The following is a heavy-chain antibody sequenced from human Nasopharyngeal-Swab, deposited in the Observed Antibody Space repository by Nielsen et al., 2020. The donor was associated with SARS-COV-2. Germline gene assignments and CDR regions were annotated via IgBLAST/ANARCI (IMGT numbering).Heavy chain of an antibody. CDR3: ARPRGSGWYREAFDI. CDR2: IYYSGST. D-gene: IGHD6-19*01. V-gene: IGHV4-39*01. Sequence: RQAPGKGLEWIGSIYYSGSTYYNPSLKSRVTISVDTSKNQFSLKLSSVTAADTAVYCCARPRGSGWYREAFDIWGQGTMVTVSS. J-gene: IGHJ3*02.